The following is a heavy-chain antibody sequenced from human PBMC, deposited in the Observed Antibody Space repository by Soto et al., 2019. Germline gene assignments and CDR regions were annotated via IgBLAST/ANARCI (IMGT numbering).Heavy chain of an antibody. CDR1: GFTFSSYA. Sequence: QVQLVESGGGVVQPGRSLRLSCAASGFTFSSYAMHWVRQAPGKGLEWVAVISYDGSNKYYADSVKGRFTISRDNSKNMLYLQMNSLRAEDTAVYYCAREGTYCISTSCYPHYYYYGMDVWGQGTTVTVSS. J-gene: IGHJ6*02. CDR2: ISYDGSNK. CDR3: AREGTYCISTSCYPHYYYYGMDV. D-gene: IGHD2-2*01. V-gene: IGHV3-30-3*01.